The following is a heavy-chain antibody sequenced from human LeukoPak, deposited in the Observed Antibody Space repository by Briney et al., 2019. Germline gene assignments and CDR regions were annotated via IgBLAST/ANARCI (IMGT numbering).Heavy chain of an antibody. V-gene: IGHV3-23*01. Sequence: PGGSLRLSCAASGFTFSSYAMSWVRQAPGKGLEWVSAISGSGGSTYYADSMKGRFTISRDNSKNTLYLQMNSLRAEDTAVYYCAKQNFIAVAGTYSDYWGQGTLVTVSS. CDR1: GFTFSSYA. D-gene: IGHD6-19*01. J-gene: IGHJ4*02. CDR2: ISGSGGST. CDR3: AKQNFIAVAGTYSDY.